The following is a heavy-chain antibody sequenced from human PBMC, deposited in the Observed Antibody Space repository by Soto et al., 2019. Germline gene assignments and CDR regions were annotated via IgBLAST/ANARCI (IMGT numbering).Heavy chain of an antibody. V-gene: IGHV3-23*01. Sequence: GGSLRLSCAASGFTFSSYAMSWVRQAPGKGLEWVSAISGSGGSTYYADSVKGRFTISRDNSKNTLYLQMNSLRAEDTAVYYCAKDPYPTHSSGYYNPFDYWGQGTLVTVSS. CDR1: GFTFSSYA. CDR3: AKDPYPTHSSGYYNPFDY. J-gene: IGHJ4*02. CDR2: ISGSGGST. D-gene: IGHD3-22*01.